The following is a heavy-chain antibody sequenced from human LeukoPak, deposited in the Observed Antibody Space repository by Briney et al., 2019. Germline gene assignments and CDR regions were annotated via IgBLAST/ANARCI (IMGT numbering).Heavy chain of an antibody. Sequence: GGSLRLSCTGSGFTFGDYAMTWVRQAPGKGLEWVGFIRSQIYGGTPEYAASVKGRFTISRDDSEGVAYLQMNSLKTEDTAVYYCARDLLGGTTYYYYYYMDVWGKGTTVTVSS. J-gene: IGHJ6*03. CDR3: ARDLLGGTTYYYYYYMDV. CDR1: GFTFGDYA. V-gene: IGHV3-49*04. D-gene: IGHD3-16*01. CDR2: IRSQIYGGTP.